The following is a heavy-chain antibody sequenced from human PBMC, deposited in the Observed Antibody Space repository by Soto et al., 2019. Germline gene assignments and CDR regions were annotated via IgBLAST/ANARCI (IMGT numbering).Heavy chain of an antibody. J-gene: IGHJ6*02. CDR3: AVCLAAADAYYYYYGMDV. D-gene: IGHD6-13*01. V-gene: IGHV1-69*13. CDR2: IIPIFGTA. Sequence: SVKVSCKASGGTFSSYAISWVRQAHGQGLEWMGGIIPIFGTANYAQKFQGRVTITADESTSTAYMELSSLRSEDTAVYYCAVCLAAADAYYYYYGMDVWGQGTTVTVSS. CDR1: GGTFSSYA.